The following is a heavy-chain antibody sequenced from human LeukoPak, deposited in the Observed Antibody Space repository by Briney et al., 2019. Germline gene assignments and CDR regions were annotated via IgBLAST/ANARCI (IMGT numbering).Heavy chain of an antibody. J-gene: IGHJ4*02. V-gene: IGHV4-59*01. Sequence: SETLSLTCSVSGGSISPYYWSCIRQPPGKGLEWIGYIYYSGTTNYNPSLKSRVTISVDTSKNQFSLKLSSVTAADTAVYYCARDRYALGYWGQGTLVTVSS. CDR1: GGSISPYY. D-gene: IGHD3-16*01. CDR2: IYYSGTT. CDR3: ARDRYALGY.